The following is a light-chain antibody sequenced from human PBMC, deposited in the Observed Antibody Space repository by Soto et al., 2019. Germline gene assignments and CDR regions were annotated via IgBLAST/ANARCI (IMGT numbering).Light chain of an antibody. CDR2: DAS. Sequence: IQLTQSPSSLSESLVARLTITCRASQGISSYLGWYQQKPGKAPNLLIYDASTLHSGVPSRFSGGGSGTDFTLTISSLQHEDFATYYCQQVNVYPSTFGRGTKVEIK. J-gene: IGKJ4*01. CDR3: QQVNVYPST. V-gene: IGKV1-9*01. CDR1: QGISSY.